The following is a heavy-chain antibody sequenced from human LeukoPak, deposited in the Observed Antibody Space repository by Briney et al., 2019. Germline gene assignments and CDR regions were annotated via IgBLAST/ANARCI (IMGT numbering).Heavy chain of an antibody. D-gene: IGHD3-22*01. CDR3: ARVKGYSLFNYFDY. J-gene: IGHJ4*02. CDR2: IYYSGST. V-gene: IGHV4-39*07. CDR1: GGSISSSSYY. Sequence: SETLSLTCTVSGGSISSSSYYWGWIRQPPGKGLEWIGSIYYSGSTYYNPSLKSRVTISVDTSKNQFSLKLSSVTAADTAVYYCARVKGYSLFNYFDYWGRGTLVTVSS.